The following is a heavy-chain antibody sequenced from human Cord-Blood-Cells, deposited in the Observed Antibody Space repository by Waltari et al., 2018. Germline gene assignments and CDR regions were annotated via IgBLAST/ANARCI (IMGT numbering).Heavy chain of an antibody. CDR2: INPNSGGK. CDR3: ARLNWNGYFDL. CDR1: GYTFTGYY. V-gene: IGHV1-2*04. D-gene: IGHD1-20*01. Sequence: QVQLVQSGAEVKKPGASVKVSCKASGYTFTGYYMHWVRQAPGQGLEWMGWINPNSGGKNYAQKFQGWVTMTRDTSISTAYMELSRLRSDDTAVYYCARLNWNGYFDLWGRGTLVTVSS. J-gene: IGHJ2*01.